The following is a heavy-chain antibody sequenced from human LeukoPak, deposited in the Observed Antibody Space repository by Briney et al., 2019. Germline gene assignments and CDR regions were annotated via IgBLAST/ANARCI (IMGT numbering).Heavy chain of an antibody. CDR1: GFTISSYA. V-gene: IGHV3-23*01. J-gene: IGHJ5*02. D-gene: IGHD2/OR15-2a*01. Sequence: GGALMLSCAASGFTISSYARNWVRQAAGKGLEWVSGISGGDAITYYADSVKGRFTISRDNSKNTLYLQMNSLRVEDTALYYCVKDAVIVPTAWFDPWGQGTLVTVSS. CDR2: ISGGDAIT. CDR3: VKDAVIVPTAWFDP.